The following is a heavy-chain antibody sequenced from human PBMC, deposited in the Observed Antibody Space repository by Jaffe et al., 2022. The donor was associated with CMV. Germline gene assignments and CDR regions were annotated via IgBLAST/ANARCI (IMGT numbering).Heavy chain of an antibody. CDR2: IWYDGSNK. CDR3: ARKDAAPGALGI. V-gene: IGHV3-33*08. Sequence: QVQLVESGGGVVQPGRSLTLSCAASGFTFNIYGMHWVRQAPGKGLEWVAIIWYDGSNKYYADSVKGRFTISRDNSKNMLYLQMNSLRAEDTAVYYCARKDAAPGALGIWGQGTMVIVSP. CDR1: GFTFNIYG. J-gene: IGHJ3*02. D-gene: IGHD6-6*01.